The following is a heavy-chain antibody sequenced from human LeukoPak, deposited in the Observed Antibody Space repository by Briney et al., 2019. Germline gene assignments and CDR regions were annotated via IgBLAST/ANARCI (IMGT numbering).Heavy chain of an antibody. J-gene: IGHJ4*02. V-gene: IGHV3-23*01. CDR1: GFNFSRNW. D-gene: IGHD3-3*01. CDR3: AKDYDFWSGYYYFDY. CDR2: ISGSGGST. Sequence: GGSLRLSCAASGFNFSRNWMTWVRQAPGKGLEWVSAISGSGGSTYYADSVKGRFTISRDNSKNTLYLQMNSLRAEDTAVYYCAKDYDFWSGYYYFDYWGQGTLVTVSS.